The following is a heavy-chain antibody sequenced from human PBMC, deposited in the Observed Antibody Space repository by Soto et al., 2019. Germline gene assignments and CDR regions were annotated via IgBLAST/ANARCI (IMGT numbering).Heavy chain of an antibody. Sequence: SVKVSCKASGGTFSSYAISWVRQAPGQGLEWMGGIIPIFGTANYAQKFQGRVTITADESTSTAYMELSSLRSEDTAVYYCARDSQSNDYVWGSYRYPPFDYWGQGTLVTVSS. CDR1: GGTFSSYA. J-gene: IGHJ4*02. CDR2: IIPIFGTA. V-gene: IGHV1-69*13. CDR3: ARDSQSNDYVWGSYRYPPFDY. D-gene: IGHD3-16*02.